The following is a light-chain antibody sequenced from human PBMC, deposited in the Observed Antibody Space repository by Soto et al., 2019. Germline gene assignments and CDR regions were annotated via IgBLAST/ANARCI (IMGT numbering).Light chain of an antibody. J-gene: IGKJ1*01. V-gene: IGKV1-5*01. CDR1: QNIRSR. Sequence: DFQITQSPATVSESVVDRFTITCRASQNIRSRLAWFQQKPGKAPKLLIYDASSLESGVPQRFSGSGSGTEFTLTISSLQTDDFSTYYCQQYHSYWTFGQGTKVDI. CDR2: DAS. CDR3: QQYHSYWT.